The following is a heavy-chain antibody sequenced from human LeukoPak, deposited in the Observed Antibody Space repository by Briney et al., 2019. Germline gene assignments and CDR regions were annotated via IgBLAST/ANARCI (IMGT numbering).Heavy chain of an antibody. V-gene: IGHV4-30-2*01. J-gene: IGHJ4*02. CDR3: ARVWMIRGLIDRFDY. CDR2: IYHSGST. Sequence: SETLSLTCAVSGGSISSGGYSWSWIRQPPGKGLEWIGYIYHSGSTYYNPSLKSRVTISVNRSKNQFSLRLTSVTAADTAVYYCARVWMIRGLIDRFDYWGQGTPVTVSS. CDR1: GGSISSGGYS. D-gene: IGHD3-10*01.